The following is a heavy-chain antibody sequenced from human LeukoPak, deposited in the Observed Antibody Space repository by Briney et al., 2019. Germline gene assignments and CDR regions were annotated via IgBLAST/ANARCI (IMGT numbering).Heavy chain of an antibody. V-gene: IGHV1-46*01. J-gene: IGHJ6*02. Sequence: ASAKVSCKASGYTFTSYYMHWVRQAPGQGLEWMGTINPSGGSTSYAQKFQGRVTMTRDTSTSTVYMELSSLRSEDTAVYYCAREGSTTDTYYYYGMDVWGQGTTVTVSS. D-gene: IGHD1-1*01. CDR3: AREGSTTDTYYYYGMDV. CDR2: INPSGGST. CDR1: GYTFTSYY.